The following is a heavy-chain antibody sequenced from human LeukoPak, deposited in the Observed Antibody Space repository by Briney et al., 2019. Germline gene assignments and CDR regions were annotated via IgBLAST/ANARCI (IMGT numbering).Heavy chain of an antibody. J-gene: IGHJ4*02. Sequence: SETLSLTCTVSGGSISSSSYYWSWIRQPPGKGLEWIGYIYYSGSTNYNPSLKSRVTISVDTSKNQFSLKLSSVTAADTAVYYCARGLFPTSYFDYWGQGTLVTVSS. D-gene: IGHD3-22*01. CDR2: IYYSGST. CDR1: GGSISSSSYY. CDR3: ARGLFPTSYFDY. V-gene: IGHV4-61*01.